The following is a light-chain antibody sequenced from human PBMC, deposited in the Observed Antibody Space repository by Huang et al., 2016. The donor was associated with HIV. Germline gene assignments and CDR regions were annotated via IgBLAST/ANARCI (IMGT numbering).Light chain of an antibody. J-gene: IGKJ2*01. CDR2: ASS. CDR1: QTINTN. V-gene: IGKV3-15*01. Sequence: VSPGERATLSCRASQTINTNLAWYQQKPGQAPRLLIYASSTRAIGIPARFSGRGSGTQFTLTISSLQSEDSAVYYCQQHSSWPGTFGQGTKLEIK. CDR3: QQHSSWPGT.